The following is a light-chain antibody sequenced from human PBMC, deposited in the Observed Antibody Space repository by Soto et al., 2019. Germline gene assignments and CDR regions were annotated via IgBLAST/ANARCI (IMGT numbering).Light chain of an antibody. Sequence: QSALTHPRSVSGAPGQSVTISCTGTSSDVGGYNYVSWYQQHPGKAPKLMIYDVSKRPSGVPDRFSGSKSGNTASLTISGLPAEDEAESYCFSYAGRYSVGFCGGTNLTV. CDR1: SSDVGGYNY. V-gene: IGLV2-11*02. CDR3: FSYAGRYSVG. J-gene: IGLJ2*01. CDR2: DVS.